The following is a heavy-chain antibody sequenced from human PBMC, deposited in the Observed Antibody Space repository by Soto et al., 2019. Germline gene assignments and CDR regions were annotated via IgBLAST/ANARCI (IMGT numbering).Heavy chain of an antibody. J-gene: IGHJ4*02. Sequence: GGSLRLSCAASGFTVSSNYMSWVRQAPGKGLEWVSIIYSGGSTYYADSVKGRFTISRDNSKNTLYLQINSLRAEDTAVYYCASHYYFDSSGALFWGQGTLVTVSS. CDR2: IYSGGST. CDR3: ASHYYFDSSGALF. V-gene: IGHV3-53*01. CDR1: GFTVSSNY. D-gene: IGHD3-22*01.